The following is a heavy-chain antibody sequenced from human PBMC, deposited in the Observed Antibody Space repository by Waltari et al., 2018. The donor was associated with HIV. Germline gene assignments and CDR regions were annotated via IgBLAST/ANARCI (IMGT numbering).Heavy chain of an antibody. CDR1: GGSFTSYR. D-gene: IGHD3-10*01. J-gene: IGHJ4*02. CDR3: ASARETMGVDFDF. Sequence: QVQLVQSGAEVRPPGSSVKVSCKAYGGSFTSYRINWVRQAPGQGLEWMGRVIPMSGTAMKAQKFQARVTISADKSTTTAYMELSSLRTEDTAVYYCASARETMGVDFDFWGQGTLVTVSS. CDR2: VIPMSGTA. V-gene: IGHV1-69*08.